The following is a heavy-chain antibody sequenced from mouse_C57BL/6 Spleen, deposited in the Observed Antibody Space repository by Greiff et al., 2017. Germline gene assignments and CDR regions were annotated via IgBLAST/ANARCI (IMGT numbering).Heavy chain of an antibody. CDR1: GYAFTNYL. V-gene: IGHV1-54*01. J-gene: IGHJ2*01. CDR3: ARAGKGRPAQAPYFDY. D-gene: IGHD3-2*02. CDR2: INPGSGGT. Sequence: QVQLQQSGAELVRPGTSVKVSCKASGYAFTNYLIEWVKQRPGQGLEWIGVINPGSGGTNYNEKFKGKATLTADKSSSTAYMQLSSLTSEDSAVYFCARAGKGRPAQAPYFDYWGQGTTLTVSS.